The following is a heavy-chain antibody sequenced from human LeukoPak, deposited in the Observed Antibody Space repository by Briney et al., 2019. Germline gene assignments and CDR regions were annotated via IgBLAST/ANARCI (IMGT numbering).Heavy chain of an antibody. CDR3: ARGPPNWGYDY. Sequence: ASVKVSCEASGYTFTSYDFNWVRQATEQRPEWMGWMSPNSGDTGYAQKFQDGVTMTRNASISTAYMELSSLRSDDTAVYYCARGPPNWGYDYWGPGTLVTVSS. D-gene: IGHD7-27*01. CDR1: GYTFTSYD. J-gene: IGHJ4*02. V-gene: IGHV1-8*01. CDR2: MSPNSGDT.